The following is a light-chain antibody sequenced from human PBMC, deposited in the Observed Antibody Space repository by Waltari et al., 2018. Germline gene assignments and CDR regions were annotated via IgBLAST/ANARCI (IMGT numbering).Light chain of an antibody. J-gene: IGKJ4*01. CDR3: QQRSNWPPPT. V-gene: IGKV3D-20*02. CDR1: QNVSNSF. Sequence: EIVLTQSPGTLSLSPGVRATLSCRASQNVSNSFLAWYQQKRGQAPRLLMYDASSSATGLPARFSGSGSGTDFTLTISSLEPEDFAVYYCQQRSNWPPPTFGGGTKVDI. CDR2: DAS.